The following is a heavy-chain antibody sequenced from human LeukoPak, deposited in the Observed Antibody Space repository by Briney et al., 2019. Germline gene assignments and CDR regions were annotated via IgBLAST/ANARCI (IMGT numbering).Heavy chain of an antibody. CDR2: IYYSGST. D-gene: IGHD2-15*01. J-gene: IGHJ3*02. Sequence: SETLSLTCGVYGGSFSGYLWNWIRQPPGKGLEWIGYIYYSGSTNYNPSLKSRVTISVDTSKNQFSLKLSSVTAADTAVYYCARGKFYCSGGSCYRNAFDIWGQGTMVTVSS. CDR3: ARGKFYCSGGSCYRNAFDI. CDR1: GGSFSGYL. V-gene: IGHV4-59*01.